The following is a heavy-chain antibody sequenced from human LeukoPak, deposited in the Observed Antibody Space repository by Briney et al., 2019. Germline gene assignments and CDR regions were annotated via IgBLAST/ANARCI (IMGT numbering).Heavy chain of an antibody. CDR1: GYTFTTYA. CDR3: ASGEVGATLSFDY. V-gene: IGHV1-2*04. Sequence: ASVKVSCKASGYTFTTYAMHWVRQAPGQGLEWMGWINPNSGGTNYAQKFQGWVTMTRDTSISTAYMELSRLRSDDTAVYYCASGEVGATLSFDYWGQGTLVTVSS. D-gene: IGHD1-26*01. CDR2: INPNSGGT. J-gene: IGHJ4*02.